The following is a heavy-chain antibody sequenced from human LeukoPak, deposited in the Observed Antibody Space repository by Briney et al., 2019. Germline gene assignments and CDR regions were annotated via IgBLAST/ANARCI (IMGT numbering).Heavy chain of an antibody. CDR1: GGPISSSRYY. Sequence: SETLSLTCTVSGGPISSSRYYWAWIRQSPGKGLEWIGSLYYSGSAYYNPSLKSRVTISVDTSKNQFSLNLNSVTAADTAVYYCARRGQAGYLYWGQGTLVTVSS. V-gene: IGHV4-39*07. J-gene: IGHJ4*02. CDR2: LYYSGSA. CDR3: ARRGQAGYLY. D-gene: IGHD3-16*02.